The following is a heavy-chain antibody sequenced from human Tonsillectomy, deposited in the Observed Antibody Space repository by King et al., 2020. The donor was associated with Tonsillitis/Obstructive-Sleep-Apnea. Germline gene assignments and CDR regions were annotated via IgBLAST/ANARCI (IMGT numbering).Heavy chain of an antibody. Sequence: VQLVESGGGVVQPGRSLRLSCAASGFTFSSYGMNWVRQAPGKGLEWVAVIWYDGSNKYYVDSVKGRFTISRDNSKNMLWLEMNSLRAEDPGVYYCARVGDGRRFHFWGQG. D-gene: IGHD3-16*01. CDR1: GFTFSSYG. V-gene: IGHV3-33*01. CDR2: IWYDGSNK. J-gene: IGHJ4*02. CDR3: ARVGDGRRFHF.